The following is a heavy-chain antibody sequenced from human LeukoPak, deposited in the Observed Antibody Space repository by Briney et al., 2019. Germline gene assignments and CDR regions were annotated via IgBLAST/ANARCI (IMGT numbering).Heavy chain of an antibody. CDR3: ARLLSGLRPPDY. D-gene: IGHD3-3*01. CDR2: SYYRRNT. J-gene: IGHJ4*02. Sequence: SETLSLTCAVYGGSFSGDYWGGLRQPPGKGLEWSGSSYYRRNTSYHPSLKSRVSISVDTSKNQFSLKLSSATAAHTAVYYCARLLSGLRPPDYWGQGTLLTVSS. V-gene: IGHV4-39*01. CDR1: GGSFSGDY.